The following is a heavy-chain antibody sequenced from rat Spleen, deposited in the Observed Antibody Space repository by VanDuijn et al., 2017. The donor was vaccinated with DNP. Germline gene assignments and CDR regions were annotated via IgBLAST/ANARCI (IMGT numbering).Heavy chain of an antibody. Sequence: EVQLVESGGGLVQPGRSLKLSCAASGFTFSKDYMAWVRQAPTKGLELVAYISTGGGTPYYRDSVEGRFSLSRDNAKSTLYLQVNSLRSEDTATYYCAKDIYYGYGFDYWGQGVMVTVSS. CDR1: GFTFSKDY. CDR2: ISTGGGTP. V-gene: IGHV5-27*01. D-gene: IGHD1-7*01. J-gene: IGHJ2*01. CDR3: AKDIYYGYGFDY.